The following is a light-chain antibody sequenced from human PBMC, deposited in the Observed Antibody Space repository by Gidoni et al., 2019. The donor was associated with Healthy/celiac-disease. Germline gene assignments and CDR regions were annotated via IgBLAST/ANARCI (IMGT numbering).Light chain of an antibody. CDR1: QSVSSN. CDR2: GAS. Sequence: EIVMTQSPATLPVSPGERATLSCRARQSVSSNLAWYQQKPGQAPRLLIYGASTRATGIPARFSGSGSGTEFTLTISSLQSEDFAVYYCQQYNNWPPYSFXQXTKLEIK. CDR3: QQYNNWPPYS. J-gene: IGKJ2*03. V-gene: IGKV3-15*01.